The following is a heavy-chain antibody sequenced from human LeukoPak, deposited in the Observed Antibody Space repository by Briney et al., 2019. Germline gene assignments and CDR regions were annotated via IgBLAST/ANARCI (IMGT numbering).Heavy chain of an antibody. CDR2: IIPIFGTA. Sequence: SVKVSCKASGGTFMTDIFNWLRQAPGQSPEWMGGIIPIFGTANYAQKFQGRVTITADKSTSTAYMELSSLRSEDTAVYYCARVRVQLERRDGGYYYYYMDVWGKGTTVTVSS. V-gene: IGHV1-69*06. J-gene: IGHJ6*03. D-gene: IGHD1-1*01. CDR1: GGTFMTDI. CDR3: ARVRVQLERRDGGYYYYYMDV.